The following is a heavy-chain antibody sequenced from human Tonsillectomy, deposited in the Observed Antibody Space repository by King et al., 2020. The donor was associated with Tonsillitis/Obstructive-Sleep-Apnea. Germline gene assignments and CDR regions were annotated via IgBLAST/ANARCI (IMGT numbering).Heavy chain of an antibody. J-gene: IGHJ4*02. D-gene: IGHD2-2*02. CDR1: GFTFDDYG. CDR2: INWNGGGT. Sequence: AQLVQSGGGVVRPGGSLRLSCAASGFTFDDYGMSWVRQAPGKGLEWVSGINWNGGGTGYADSVKGRFTISRDNAKNSLYLQMNSLRAEDTALYYCARVGCSSTSCYIDYWGQGTLVTVSS. V-gene: IGHV3-20*04. CDR3: ARVGCSSTSCYIDY.